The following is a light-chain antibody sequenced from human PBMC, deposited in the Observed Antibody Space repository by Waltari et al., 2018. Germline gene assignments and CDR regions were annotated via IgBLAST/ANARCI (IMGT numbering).Light chain of an antibody. CDR1: QTVRSF. CDR2: DAP. Sequence: EIVLTQSPATLSLSPGERATLSCRASQTVRSFLAWYQQKPGQAPRLLIFDAPSRAPGIPAKFRGSGSGTDFTLTVSNLEPEDFAVYYCLQRSNWPYTFGQGTRVEIK. CDR3: LQRSNWPYT. J-gene: IGKJ2*01. V-gene: IGKV3-11*01.